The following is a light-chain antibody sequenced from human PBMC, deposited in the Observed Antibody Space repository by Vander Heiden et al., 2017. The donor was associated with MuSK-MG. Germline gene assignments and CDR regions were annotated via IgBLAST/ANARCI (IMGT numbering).Light chain of an antibody. V-gene: IGKV1-27*01. Sequence: DIQMTQSPSSLSASVGDSVTITCRASQGSSNYLAWYQQKPGKVPKLLINAASSLRSRGPSRCSSGVSGAEVFTTISSLRHEDDAADYYQKHNCASRTFGEGTKVEIK. CDR2: AAS. CDR3: QKHNCASRT. J-gene: IGKJ4*02. CDR1: QGSSNY.